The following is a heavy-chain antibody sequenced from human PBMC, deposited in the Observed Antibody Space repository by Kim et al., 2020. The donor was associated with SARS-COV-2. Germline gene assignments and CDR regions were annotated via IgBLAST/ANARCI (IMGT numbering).Heavy chain of an antibody. CDR3: ARDLGYCSSTSCPGYYYGMDV. CDR1: GDSVSSNSAA. D-gene: IGHD2-2*03. V-gene: IGHV6-1*01. Sequence: SQTLSLTCAISGDSVSSNSAAWNWIRQSPSRGLEWLGRTYYRSKWYNDYAVSVKSRITINPDTSKNQFSLQLNSVTPEDTAVYYCARDLGYCSSTSCPGYYYGMDVWGQGTTVTVSS. CDR2: TYYRSKWYN. J-gene: IGHJ6*02.